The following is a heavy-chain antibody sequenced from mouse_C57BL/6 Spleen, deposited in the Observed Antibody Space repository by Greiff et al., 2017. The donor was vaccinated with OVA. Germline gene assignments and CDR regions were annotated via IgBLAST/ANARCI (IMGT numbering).Heavy chain of an antibody. J-gene: IGHJ1*03. V-gene: IGHV1-15*01. D-gene: IGHD2-4*01. CDR3: SYDYDWYCDV. CDR2: IDPETGGT. Sequence: VQLQQSGAELVRPGASVTLSCKASGYTFTDYEMHWVKQTPVHGLEWIGAIDPETGGTAYNQKFKGKAILTADKSSSTAYMELRSLTSEDSAVYYCSYDYDWYCDVWGTGTTVTVSS. CDR1: GYTFTDYE.